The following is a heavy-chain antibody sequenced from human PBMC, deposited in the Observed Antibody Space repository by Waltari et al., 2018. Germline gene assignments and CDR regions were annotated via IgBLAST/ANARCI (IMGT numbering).Heavy chain of an antibody. CDR2: INPNNGDT. J-gene: IGHJ6*03. CDR3: ARVSMVRGINYYYYMDV. Sequence: QVQLVQSGAEVNKPGASVQVSCRASGYTFTGSYLHWVRQAPGQGLDWMDWINPNNGDTNYAQKFQGRVTMTRDTSISTAFMELTGLRSDDTAVYYCARVSMVRGINYYYYMDVWGKGTTVSVSS. CDR1: GYTFTGSY. V-gene: IGHV1-2*02. D-gene: IGHD3-10*01.